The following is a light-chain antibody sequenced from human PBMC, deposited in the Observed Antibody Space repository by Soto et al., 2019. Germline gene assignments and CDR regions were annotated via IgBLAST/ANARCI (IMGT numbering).Light chain of an antibody. V-gene: IGKV1-5*01. CDR1: QIIGGY. CDR2: AAA. J-gene: IGKJ1*01. CDR3: QHYNSYSEA. Sequence: DIQMTQSPSALSASVGDRVNITCRASQIIGGYLNWYQQKPGRAPHLLIYAAATLQGGVPSRFSGTGSGTDFTLTISSLQPDDFATYYCQHYNSYSEAFGQGTKVDIK.